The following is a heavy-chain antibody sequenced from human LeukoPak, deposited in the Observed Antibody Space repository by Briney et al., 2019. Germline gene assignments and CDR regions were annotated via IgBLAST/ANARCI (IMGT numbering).Heavy chain of an antibody. J-gene: IGHJ4*02. Sequence: PSETLSLTCTVSGGSISSGGYSWSWIRQHPGKGLEWIGEINHSGSTNYNPSLKSRVTIPVDTSKNQFSLKLSSVTAADTAVYYCARVYYDSSGYYYFDYWGQGTLVTVSS. D-gene: IGHD3-22*01. CDR3: ARVYYDSSGYYYFDY. V-gene: IGHV4-30-2*01. CDR1: GGSISSGGYS. CDR2: INHSGST.